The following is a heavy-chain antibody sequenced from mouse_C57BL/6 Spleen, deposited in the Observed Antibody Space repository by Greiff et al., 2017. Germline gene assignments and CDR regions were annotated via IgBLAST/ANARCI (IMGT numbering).Heavy chain of an antibody. CDR3: ARSGGLRETWFAY. V-gene: IGHV1-59*01. Sequence: QVQLQQPGAELVRLGTSVKLSCKASGYTFTSYWMHWVKQRPGQGLEWIGVIDPSDSYTNYNQKFKGKATLTVDTSSSTAYMQLSSLTSEDSAVYYCARSGGLRETWFAYWGQGTLVTVSA. CDR1: GYTFTSYW. CDR2: IDPSDSYT. J-gene: IGHJ3*01. D-gene: IGHD2-4*01.